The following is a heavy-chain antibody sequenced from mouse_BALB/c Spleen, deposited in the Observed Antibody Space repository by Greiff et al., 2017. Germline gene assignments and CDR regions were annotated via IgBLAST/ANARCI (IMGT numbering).Heavy chain of an antibody. CDR1: GYTFTSYW. Sequence: LKQPGSELVRPGASVKLSCKASGYTFTSYWMHWVKQRPGQGLEWIGNIYPGSGSTNYDEKFKSKATLTVDTSSSTAYMQLSSLTSEDSAVYYCTRSYYYGSSYYAMDYWGQGTSVTVSS. J-gene: IGHJ4*01. CDR3: TRSYYYGSSYYAMDY. V-gene: IGHV1S22*01. CDR2: IYPGSGST. D-gene: IGHD1-1*01.